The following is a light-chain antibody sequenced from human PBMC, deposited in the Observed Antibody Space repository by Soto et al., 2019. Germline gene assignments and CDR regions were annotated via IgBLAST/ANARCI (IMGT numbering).Light chain of an antibody. CDR1: QSVSSN. CDR3: QQYHNLWT. J-gene: IGKJ1*01. CDR2: GAS. Sequence: EIVMTQSPGTLSVSPGERATLSCRASQSVSSNLAWYQQKPGQAPRLLIYGASTRATGIPARFSGSGSGTEFTLTISSLQSEDFALYYCQQYHNLWTFGQGTKVDIK. V-gene: IGKV3-15*01.